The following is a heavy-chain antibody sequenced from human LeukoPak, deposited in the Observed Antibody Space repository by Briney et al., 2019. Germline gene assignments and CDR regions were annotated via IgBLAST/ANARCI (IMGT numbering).Heavy chain of an antibody. Sequence: GGSLRLSCAASGFTFSSYAVSWVRQAPGKGLEWVSAISGSGGSTYYADSVKGRFTISRDNSKNTLYLQMNSLRAEDTAVYYCAKDPPSDCGGDCYYDYWGQGTLVTVSS. D-gene: IGHD2-21*02. V-gene: IGHV3-23*01. CDR2: ISGSGGST. CDR3: AKDPPSDCGGDCYYDY. CDR1: GFTFSSYA. J-gene: IGHJ4*02.